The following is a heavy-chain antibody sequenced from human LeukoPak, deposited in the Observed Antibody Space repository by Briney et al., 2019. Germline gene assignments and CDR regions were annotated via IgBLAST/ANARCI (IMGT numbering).Heavy chain of an antibody. D-gene: IGHD6-13*01. CDR2: IYYSGST. CDR1: GGSISSYY. CDR3: ASSSSWMPGAFDI. Sequence: SETLSLTCTVSGGSISSYYWSWIRQPPGKGLEWIGYIYYSGSTNYNPSLKSRVTISVDTSKNQFSLKLSSVTAADTAAYYCASSSSWMPGAFDIWGQGTMVTVSS. J-gene: IGHJ3*02. V-gene: IGHV4-59*01.